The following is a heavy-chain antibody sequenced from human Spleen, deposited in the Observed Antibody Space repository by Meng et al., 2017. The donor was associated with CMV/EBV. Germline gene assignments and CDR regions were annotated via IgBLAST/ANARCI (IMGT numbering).Heavy chain of an antibody. V-gene: IGHV3-30*04. CDR2: ISYDGSNK. D-gene: IGHD2-15*01. J-gene: IGHJ3*02. CDR3: AKDQGYCSGGSCSLDAFDI. Sequence: FSSYAMHWVRQAPGKGLEWVAVISYDGSNKYYADSVKGRFTISRDNSKNTLYLQMNSLRAEDTAVYYCAKDQGYCSGGSCSLDAFDIWGQGTMVTVSS. CDR1: FSSYA.